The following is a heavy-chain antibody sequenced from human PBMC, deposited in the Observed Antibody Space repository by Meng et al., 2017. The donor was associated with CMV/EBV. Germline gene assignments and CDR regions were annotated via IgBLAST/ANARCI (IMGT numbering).Heavy chain of an antibody. J-gene: IGHJ4*02. V-gene: IGHV4-34*01. D-gene: IGHD4-23*01. Sequence: SETLSLTCAVYGGSFSGYYWSWIRQPPGKGLEWIGEINHSGSTNYNPSLKSRVTISVDTSKNQFSLKLSSVTAADTAVYFCARGQRFRWFDYWGQGTLVTVSS. CDR2: INHSGST. CDR3: ARGQRFRWFDY. CDR1: GGSFSGYY.